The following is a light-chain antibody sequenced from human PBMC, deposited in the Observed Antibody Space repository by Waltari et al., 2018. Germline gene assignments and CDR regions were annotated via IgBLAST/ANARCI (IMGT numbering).Light chain of an antibody. J-gene: IGKJ2*02. CDR3: QPNYDTPRT. CDR2: ETS. V-gene: IGKV1-39*01. CDR1: PTLDD. Sequence: QMTQSPSSLSASVGDRVTITCRASPTLDDLSWYQHKPGESPKHLSYETSNLQSGSPTSFSGSKFGTTFILTISSLQPEDFATYFCQPNYDTPRTFGQGTKVDIK.